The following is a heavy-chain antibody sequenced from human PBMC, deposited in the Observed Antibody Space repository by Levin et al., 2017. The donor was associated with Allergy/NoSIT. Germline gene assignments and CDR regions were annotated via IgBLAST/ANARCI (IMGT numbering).Heavy chain of an antibody. CDR3: ARESYGVIVWYFDY. CDR1: GFTFSSYS. V-gene: IGHV3-48*02. CDR2: ISSSSSTI. Sequence: PGGSLRLSCAASGFTFSSYSMNWVRQAPGKGLEWVSYISSSSSTIYYADSVKGRFTISRDNAKNSLYLQMNSLRDEDTAVYYCARESYGVIVWYFDYWGQGTLVTVSS. J-gene: IGHJ4*02. D-gene: IGHD3-16*02.